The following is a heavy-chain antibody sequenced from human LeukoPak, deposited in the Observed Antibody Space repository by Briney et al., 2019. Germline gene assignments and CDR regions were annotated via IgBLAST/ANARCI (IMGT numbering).Heavy chain of an antibody. CDR2: INHSGST. CDR1: GGSFSGYY. D-gene: IGHD6-13*01. J-gene: IGHJ4*02. CDR3: ARVEEAAAFNP. Sequence: SETLSLTCAVYGGSFSGYYWSWIRQPPGKGLEWIGEINHSGSTNYNPSLKSRVTISVDTSKNQFSLKLSSVTAADTAVYYCARVEEAAAFNPWGQGTLVTVSS. V-gene: IGHV4-34*01.